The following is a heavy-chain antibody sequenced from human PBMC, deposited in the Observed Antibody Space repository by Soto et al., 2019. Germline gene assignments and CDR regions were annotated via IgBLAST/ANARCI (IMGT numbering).Heavy chain of an antibody. CDR1: GFSFSDFY. CDR3: YATAVVARDY. D-gene: IGHD2-2*01. CDR2: ISSGSGSTI. Sequence: KPGGSLRLSCAASGFSFSDFYMSWVRQAPGKGLEWLSYISSGSGSTIYYADSVKGRFTISRDNAENSLYLQMNSLRAEDTAVYYCYATAVVARDYWGQGTLVTVYS. J-gene: IGHJ4*02. V-gene: IGHV3-11*01.